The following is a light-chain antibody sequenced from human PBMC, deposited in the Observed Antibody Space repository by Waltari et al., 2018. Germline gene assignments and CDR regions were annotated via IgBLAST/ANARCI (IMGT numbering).Light chain of an antibody. CDR2: KAS. CDR1: ENFNNY. Sequence: DIQMTQSPSSLSTSIGDRVTITCRANENFNNYLNWYQQKPGKAPKLLIYKASTLQSGVPSRLSGSGSGTDYTFTSSSLQSEDAATYYCQHNFGTPFTFGPGTKLDIK. V-gene: IGKV1-39*01. CDR3: QHNFGTPFT. J-gene: IGKJ3*01.